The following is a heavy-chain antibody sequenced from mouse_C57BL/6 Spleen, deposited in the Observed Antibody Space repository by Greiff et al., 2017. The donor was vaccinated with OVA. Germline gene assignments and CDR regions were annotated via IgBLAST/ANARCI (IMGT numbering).Heavy chain of an antibody. CDR2: IDPSDSYT. Sequence: QVQLQQPGAELVMPGASVKLSCKASGYTFTSYWMHWVKQRPGQGLEWIGEIDPSDSYTNYNQKFKGKSILTVDKSSSTAYMQLSSLTSEDSAVYYCARRGDGYYFDYWGQGTTLTVSS. CDR3: ARRGDGYYFDY. V-gene: IGHV1-69*01. CDR1: GYTFTSYW. J-gene: IGHJ2*01. D-gene: IGHD2-3*01.